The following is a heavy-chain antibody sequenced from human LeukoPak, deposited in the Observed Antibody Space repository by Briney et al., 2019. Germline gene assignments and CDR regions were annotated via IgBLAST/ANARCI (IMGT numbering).Heavy chain of an antibody. Sequence: GGSLRLSCAASGFTFSYHWMHWVRQAPGKGPVWVSRIDGGGSSISYADSVKGRFSISRDNGKSNLYLHMNSLRVEDTGVYYCARGPGSSGGAYVGDYWGHGSLVTVSS. D-gene: IGHD3-22*01. J-gene: IGHJ4*01. CDR1: GFTFSYHW. V-gene: IGHV3-74*01. CDR3: ARGPGSSGGAYVGDY. CDR2: IDGGGSSI.